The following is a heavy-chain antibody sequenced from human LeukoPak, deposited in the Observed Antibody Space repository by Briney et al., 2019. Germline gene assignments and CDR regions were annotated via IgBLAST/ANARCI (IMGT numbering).Heavy chain of an antibody. J-gene: IGHJ3*02. CDR1: GYSFTSYW. V-gene: IGHV5-51*01. CDR3: ARRRFWDIVVVPADNDAFDI. Sequence: GESLKISCKGSGYSFTSYWIGWVRQMPGKGLEWMGIIYPGDSDTRYSPSFQGQVTISADKSISIAYLQWSSLKASDTAMYYCARRRFWDIVVVPADNDAFDIWGQGTMVTVSS. D-gene: IGHD2-2*01. CDR2: IYPGDSDT.